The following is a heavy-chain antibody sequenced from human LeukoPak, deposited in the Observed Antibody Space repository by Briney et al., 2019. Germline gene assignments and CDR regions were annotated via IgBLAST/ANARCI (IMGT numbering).Heavy chain of an antibody. Sequence: PGGSLRLSCAASGFTFSTYGMHWVRQAPGKGLEWVAFIRYDGRNKYYADSVKGRFTISRDNSKNTLYLQMNSLRAEDTAVYYCAKGLWFGELTSLDYWGQGTLVTVSS. V-gene: IGHV3-30*02. J-gene: IGHJ4*02. CDR2: IRYDGRNK. CDR3: AKGLWFGELTSLDY. CDR1: GFTFSTYG. D-gene: IGHD3-10*01.